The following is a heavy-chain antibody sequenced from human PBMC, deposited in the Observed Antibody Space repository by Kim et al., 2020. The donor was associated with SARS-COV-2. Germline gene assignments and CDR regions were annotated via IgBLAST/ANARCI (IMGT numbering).Heavy chain of an antibody. Sequence: GGSLRLSCAASGFTFSSYAMSWVRQAPGKGLDWVSAISGSGGSTYYADSVKGRFTISRDNSKNTLYLQMNSLRAEDTAVYYCAKEARGYCSGGSCYGLGAFDIWGQGTMVTVSS. V-gene: IGHV3-23*01. CDR3: AKEARGYCSGGSCYGLGAFDI. D-gene: IGHD2-15*01. CDR1: GFTFSSYA. CDR2: ISGSGGST. J-gene: IGHJ3*02.